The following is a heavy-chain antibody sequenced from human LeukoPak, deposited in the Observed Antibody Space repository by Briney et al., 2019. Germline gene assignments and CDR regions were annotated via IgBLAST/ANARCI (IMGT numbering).Heavy chain of an antibody. CDR3: AKGPISYYDASGYNYFES. J-gene: IGHJ4*02. Sequence: PGGSLRLSCAASGFTFSSFAMSWVRQAPGEGLERVSAMSGSGGMTYSADSVKGRFTISRDNAKDTMYLEMNSVRAEDTAIYYCAKGPISYYDASGYNYFESWGQGTLVTVSS. CDR2: MSGSGGMT. D-gene: IGHD3-22*01. CDR1: GFTFSSFA. V-gene: IGHV3-23*01.